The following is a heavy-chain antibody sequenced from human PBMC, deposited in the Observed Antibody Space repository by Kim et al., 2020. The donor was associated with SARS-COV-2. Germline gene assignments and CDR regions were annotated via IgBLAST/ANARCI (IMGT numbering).Heavy chain of an antibody. Sequence: GGSLRLSCAASGFIFSGSAVHWVRQASGKGLEWVGRIRSKTNNYATEYVASLKGRFTISRDDSKNMAYLQMNSLKTEDTAVYYCTRDQEDYIWGSYASTWGQGTLVTVSS. D-gene: IGHD3-16*01. V-gene: IGHV3-73*01. J-gene: IGHJ5*02. CDR3: TRDQEDYIWGSYAST. CDR1: GFIFSGSA. CDR2: IRSKTNNYAT.